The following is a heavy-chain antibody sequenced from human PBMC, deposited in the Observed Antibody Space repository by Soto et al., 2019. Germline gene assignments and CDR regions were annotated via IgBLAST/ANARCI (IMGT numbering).Heavy chain of an antibody. V-gene: IGHV4-59*01. CDR2: ISYSGST. Sequence: SETLSLTCTVSGGSMSSYYWTWLRQSPGRGLEWIGYISYSGSTYYNPSLKSRVTISADTSKNQFSLRMNSMIAADTAVYYCARADLDASVDDWGQGTLVTVSS. CDR1: GGSMSSYY. CDR3: ARADLDASVDD. J-gene: IGHJ4*02.